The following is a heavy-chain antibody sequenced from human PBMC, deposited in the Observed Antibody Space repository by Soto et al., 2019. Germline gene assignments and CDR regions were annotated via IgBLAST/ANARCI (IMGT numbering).Heavy chain of an antibody. CDR3: ARDFRYYDILTGYQYYFDY. CDR1: GYTFTSYA. Sequence: GASVKVSCKASGYTFTSYAMHWVRQAPGQRLEWMGWINAGNGNTKYSQKFQGRVTITRDTSASTAYMELSSLRAEDTAVYYCARDFRYYDILTGYQYYFDYWGQGTLVTVSS. V-gene: IGHV1-3*01. D-gene: IGHD3-9*01. CDR2: INAGNGNT. J-gene: IGHJ4*02.